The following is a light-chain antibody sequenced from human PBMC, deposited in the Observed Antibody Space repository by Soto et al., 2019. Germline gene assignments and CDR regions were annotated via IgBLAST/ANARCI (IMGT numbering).Light chain of an antibody. Sequence: QSALTQPPSASATPGQRVIISCSGSSSNIGKNAVKWYQQFPGTAPKLLIYTNTNRPSGVPDRFSGSKSGTSASLAITGLQAEDEADYYCQSYDSSLSRYVFGAGTKVTVL. J-gene: IGLJ1*01. CDR2: TNT. CDR1: SSNIGKNA. CDR3: QSYDSSLSRYV. V-gene: IGLV1-40*01.